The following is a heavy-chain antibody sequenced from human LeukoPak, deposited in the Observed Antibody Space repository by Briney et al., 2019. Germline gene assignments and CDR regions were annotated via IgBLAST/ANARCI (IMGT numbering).Heavy chain of an antibody. Sequence: GGSLRLSCAASGFTFSSYGMHWVRQAPVMGLEWVAVISYDGSNKYYADSVKGRFTISRDNSKNTLYLQMNSLRAEDTAVYYCAKGSAPLWFGDYYFDYWGQGTLVTVSS. V-gene: IGHV3-30*18. CDR2: ISYDGSNK. CDR1: GFTFSSYG. CDR3: AKGSAPLWFGDYYFDY. D-gene: IGHD3-10*01. J-gene: IGHJ4*02.